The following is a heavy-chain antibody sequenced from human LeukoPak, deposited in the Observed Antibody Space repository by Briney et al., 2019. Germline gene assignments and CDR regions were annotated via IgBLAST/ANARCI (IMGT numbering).Heavy chain of an antibody. D-gene: IGHD6-13*01. Sequence: PSEALSLTCAGYGGSFSGYYWSGIRQPPGEGVEWSGEINHSGSTNYTQSLKSRVTISVDTSKNRFSVALSSVTAADTAVYYCARGAWKYSSSWYGAHWGQGTLVTVSS. J-gene: IGHJ4*02. V-gene: IGHV4-34*01. CDR1: GGSFSGYY. CDR3: ARGAWKYSSSWYGAH. CDR2: INHSGST.